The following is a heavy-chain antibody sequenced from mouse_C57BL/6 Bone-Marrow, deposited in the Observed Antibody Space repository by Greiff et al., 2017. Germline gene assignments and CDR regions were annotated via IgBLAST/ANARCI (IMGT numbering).Heavy chain of an antibody. CDR1: GFSLTSYG. CDR3: ARSRTAQATAWFAY. Sequence: VKLMESGPGLVQPSQSLSITCTVSGFSLTSYGVHWVRQSPGKGLEWLGVIWSGGSTDYNAAFISRLSISKDNSKSQVFFKMNSLQADDTAIYYCARSRTAQATAWFAYWGQGTLVTVSA. D-gene: IGHD3-2*02. J-gene: IGHJ3*01. V-gene: IGHV2-2*01. CDR2: IWSGGST.